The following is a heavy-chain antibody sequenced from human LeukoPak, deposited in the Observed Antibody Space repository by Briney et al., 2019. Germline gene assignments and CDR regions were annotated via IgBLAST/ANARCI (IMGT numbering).Heavy chain of an antibody. Sequence: ASVKASCKASGATFSTYAISWVRQAPGQGLEWMGGIIPIFGTANYAQKFQGRVTITADESTSTAYMELSSLRSEDTAVYYCAREVNDDYVWGSYRYTRGYFDYWGQGTLVTVSS. CDR2: IIPIFGTA. J-gene: IGHJ4*02. CDR1: GATFSTYA. V-gene: IGHV1-69*13. CDR3: AREVNDDYVWGSYRYTRGYFDY. D-gene: IGHD3-16*02.